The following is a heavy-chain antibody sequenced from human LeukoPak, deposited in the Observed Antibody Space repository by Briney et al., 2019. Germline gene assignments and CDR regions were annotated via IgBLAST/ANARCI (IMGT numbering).Heavy chain of an antibody. V-gene: IGHV3-30-3*01. CDR1: GFTFSNYA. J-gene: IGHJ6*02. Sequence: GGSLRLSCEATGFTFSNYAIHWVRQAPGKGLDWVAVISFDGTDRYYADSVKGRFSISRDNSKNTMYLQMDSLGDEDTALYYCARPREYSSLRRYYYYYGLDVWGRGTTVTVSS. CDR2: ISFDGTDR. D-gene: IGHD6-6*01. CDR3: ARPREYSSLRRYYYYYGLDV.